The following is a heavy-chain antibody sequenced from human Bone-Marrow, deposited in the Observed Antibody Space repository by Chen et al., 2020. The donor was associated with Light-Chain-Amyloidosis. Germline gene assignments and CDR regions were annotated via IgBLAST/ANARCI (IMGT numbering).Heavy chain of an antibody. V-gene: IGHV3-30*18. CDR2: ISYDGRNS. Sequence: QVQLVESGGGVVQRGTSLRISCAASGFAFSSYGMHWVRQTPGKGLEWVAVISYDGRNSYYADSVKGRFTISRDNSKNTLYLQMSSLTAEDTAFYYCANLLLVVPDRGDGFDIWGQGTMVTVSS. D-gene: IGHD2-2*01. CDR1: GFAFSSYG. CDR3: ANLLLVVPDRGDGFDI. J-gene: IGHJ3*02.